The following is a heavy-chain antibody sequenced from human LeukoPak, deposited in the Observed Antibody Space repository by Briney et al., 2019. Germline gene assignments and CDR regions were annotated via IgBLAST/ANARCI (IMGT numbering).Heavy chain of an antibody. CDR2: IWYDGSNK. CDR3: ARDGAEYYYDSSGSFDY. Sequence: GGSLRLSCAASGFTFSSYGMHWVRQAPGKGLEWVAVIWYDGSNKYYADSVKGRFTISRDNSKNTLYLQMNSLRAEDTAVYYCARDGAEYYYDSSGSFDYWGQGTLVTVSS. J-gene: IGHJ4*02. D-gene: IGHD3-22*01. CDR1: GFTFSSYG. V-gene: IGHV3-33*01.